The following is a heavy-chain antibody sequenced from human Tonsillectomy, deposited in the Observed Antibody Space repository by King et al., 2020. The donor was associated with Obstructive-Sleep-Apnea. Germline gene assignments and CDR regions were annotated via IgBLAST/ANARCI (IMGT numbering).Heavy chain of an antibody. CDR2: IYYSGST. CDR1: DGSISNYY. J-gene: IGHJ3*02. Sequence: QLQESGPGLVKPSETLSLTCTVSDGSISNYYWTWIRQPPGTGLEWIGYIYYSGSTNCNPSLKSRVTVSVDTSKNQLSLNLTSVTAADTAVYYCARGVPRSKLESGWAPFDIWGQGTMVTVSS. D-gene: IGHD6-19*01. CDR3: ARGVPRSKLESGWAPFDI. V-gene: IGHV4-59*01.